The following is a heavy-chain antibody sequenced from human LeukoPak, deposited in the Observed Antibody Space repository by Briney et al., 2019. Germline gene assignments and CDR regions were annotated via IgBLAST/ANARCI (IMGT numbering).Heavy chain of an antibody. J-gene: IGHJ4*02. CDR1: GFTISNYW. Sequence: PGGSLRLSCAASGFTISNYWMTWVRLAPGKGLEWVAIIKQDGGQIYYLDSVKGRFTVSRDNAKNSLYLQMNSLRAEDTAVYYCARLGARQMLEYWGQGTLVTVSS. D-gene: IGHD4-17*01. CDR3: ARLGARQMLEY. CDR2: IKQDGGQI. V-gene: IGHV3-7*01.